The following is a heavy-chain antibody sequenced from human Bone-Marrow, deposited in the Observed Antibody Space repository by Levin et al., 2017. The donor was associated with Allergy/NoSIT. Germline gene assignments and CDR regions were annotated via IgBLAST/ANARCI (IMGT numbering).Heavy chain of an antibody. CDR1: GFTFDDYA. CDR3: AKDMTYSGYDAAWDAFDI. D-gene: IGHD5-12*01. V-gene: IGHV3-9*01. CDR2: ISWNSGSI. J-gene: IGHJ3*02. Sequence: GGSLRLSCAASGFTFDDYAMHWVRQAPGKGLEWVSGISWNSGSIGYADSVKGRFTISRDNAKNSLYLQMNSLRAEDTALYYCAKDMTYSGYDAAWDAFDIWGQGTMVTVSS.